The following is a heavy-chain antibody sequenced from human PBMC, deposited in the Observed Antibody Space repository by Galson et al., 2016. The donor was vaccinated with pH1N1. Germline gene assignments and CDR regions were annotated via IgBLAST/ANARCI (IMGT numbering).Heavy chain of an antibody. V-gene: IGHV3-21*01. Sequence: SLRLSCAASGFTFSRYSMNWVRQAPGKGLEWVSSISSSSSYIYYADSVKGRFTISRDNAKNSRYLQMNSLRAEDTAVYYCARGVMVREWGGYFDYWGQGTLVTVSS. CDR3: ARGVMVREWGGYFDY. CDR1: GFTFSRYS. CDR2: ISSSSSYI. J-gene: IGHJ4*02. D-gene: IGHD3-10*01.